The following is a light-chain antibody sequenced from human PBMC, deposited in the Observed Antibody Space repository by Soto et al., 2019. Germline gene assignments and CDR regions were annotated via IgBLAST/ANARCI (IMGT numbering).Light chain of an antibody. V-gene: IGLV2-23*01. Sequence: QSVLTQPASVSGSPGQSITISCTGTSSDVGSYNLVSWYQQHPGKVPKLMIYEGNKRPSGVSNRFFGSKSGNTASLTISGLQAEDEADYYCCSYARSSTWVFGGGTKLTVL. J-gene: IGLJ3*02. CDR2: EGN. CDR3: CSYARSSTWV. CDR1: SSDVGSYNL.